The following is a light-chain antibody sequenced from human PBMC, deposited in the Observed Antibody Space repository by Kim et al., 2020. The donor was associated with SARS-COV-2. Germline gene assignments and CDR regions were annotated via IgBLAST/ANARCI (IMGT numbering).Light chain of an antibody. CDR2: SNT. V-gene: IGLV1-44*01. J-gene: IGLJ2*01. Sequence: GQTVTISCSGSSSNIGSYLVNRYQQLPGTAPKLLIYSNTQRPSGGPDRFSGSKSGTSASLAISGLQSEDEADYYCAAWEYSLNAVVFGGGTQLTVL. CDR1: SSNIGSYL. CDR3: AAWEYSLNAVV.